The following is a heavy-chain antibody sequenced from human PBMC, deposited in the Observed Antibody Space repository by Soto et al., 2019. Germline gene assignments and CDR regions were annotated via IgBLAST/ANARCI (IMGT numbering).Heavy chain of an antibody. V-gene: IGHV1-46*03. J-gene: IGHJ5*02. CDR1: GYTFTSYY. Sequence: ASVKVSCKASGYTFTSYYMHWVRQAPGQGLEWMGIINPSGGSTSYAQKFQGRVTMTRDTSTSTVYMELSSLRSEDTAVYYCARASIAARPTCSFDPWGQATLVTVCS. CDR3: ARASIAARPTCSFDP. CDR2: INPSGGST. D-gene: IGHD6-6*01.